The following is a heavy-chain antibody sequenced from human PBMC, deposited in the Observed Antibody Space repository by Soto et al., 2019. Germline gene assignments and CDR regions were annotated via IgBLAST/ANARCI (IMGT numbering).Heavy chain of an antibody. CDR1: GFTFSSYA. CDR2: ISGSGGST. V-gene: IGHV3-23*01. D-gene: IGHD3-3*01. Sequence: GGSLRLSCAASGFTFSSYAMSWVRQAPGKGLEWVSAISGSGGSTYYADSVKGRFTISRDNSKNTLYLQMNSLRAEDTAVYYCAKGGDFWSGYYDPFDYWGQGTLVTVSS. CDR3: AKGGDFWSGYYDPFDY. J-gene: IGHJ4*02.